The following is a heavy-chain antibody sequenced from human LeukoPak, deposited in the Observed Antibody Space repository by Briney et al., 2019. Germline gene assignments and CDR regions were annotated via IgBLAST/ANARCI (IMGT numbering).Heavy chain of an antibody. J-gene: IGHJ4*02. Sequence: SETLSLTCTVSGGSISSSTYFWGWVRQPPEKGLEWIGSIYYSGTTYYNPSLKSRVSMSVDTSRNQFSLKLTSVTAADTAVYYCARKYGSSSPHYWGQGTLVTVSS. CDR1: GGSISSSTYF. D-gene: IGHD6-6*01. CDR3: ARKYGSSSPHY. CDR2: IYYSGTT. V-gene: IGHV4-39*07.